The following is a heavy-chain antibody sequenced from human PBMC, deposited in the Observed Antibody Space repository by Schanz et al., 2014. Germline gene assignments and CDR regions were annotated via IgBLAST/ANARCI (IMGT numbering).Heavy chain of an antibody. Sequence: QVQLVQSGAEVKKPGSSVKVSCKASGGTFSSSTLTWVRQAPGQGLEWMGRIIPILDKTNYAQKFQSRVTMTADKSTSTVYMEVSGLRSEDTAVYYCAKVDRTRYYAMDVWGQGTTVTVSS. V-gene: IGHV1-69*08. CDR3: AKVDRTRYYAMDV. CDR2: IIPILDKT. J-gene: IGHJ6*02. D-gene: IGHD3-9*01. CDR1: GGTFSSST.